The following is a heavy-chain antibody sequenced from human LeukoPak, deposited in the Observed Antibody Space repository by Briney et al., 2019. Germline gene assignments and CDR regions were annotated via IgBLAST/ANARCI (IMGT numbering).Heavy chain of an antibody. Sequence: SETLSLTCAVYGGSFSGYYWSWIRQPPRKGREWIGEINHSGSTNYNPSLKSRVTITVDTSKIQCSLKLSSVTAAGTAVYYCARGENAGDWFDPWGQGTLVTVSS. J-gene: IGHJ5*01. CDR3: ARGENAGDWFDP. D-gene: IGHD1-1*01. CDR1: GGSFSGYY. CDR2: INHSGST. V-gene: IGHV4-34*01.